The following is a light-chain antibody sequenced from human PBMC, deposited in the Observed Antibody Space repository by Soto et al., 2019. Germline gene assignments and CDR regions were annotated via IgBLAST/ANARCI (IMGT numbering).Light chain of an antibody. CDR2: AHI. V-gene: IGLV1-44*01. J-gene: IGLJ1*01. CDR3: AVWDDGLNGYV. CDR1: RSNVGTNL. Sequence: QSVLTQPPSASGTPGQRVTISCSGRRSNVGTNLVNWYQQLPGTAPKLLIYAHIQRPSGVPDRFSGSTSGNSASLAISGLQSQDEAAYYCAVWDDGLNGYVFGTGTKVTVL.